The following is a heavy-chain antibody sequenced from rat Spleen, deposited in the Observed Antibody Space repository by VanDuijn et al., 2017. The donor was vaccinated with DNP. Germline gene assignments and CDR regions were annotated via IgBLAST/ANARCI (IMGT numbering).Heavy chain of an antibody. V-gene: IGHV5-22*01. CDR1: GFTFSDYY. CDR2: ISYDGGTT. CDR3: ARHVLPLRVWDY. J-gene: IGHJ2*01. Sequence: EVQLVESGGGLVQPGRSLKLSCAASGFTFSDYYMACVRPAPTKGLEWVAYISYDGGTTNYADSVKGRFTISRDNAKNTLYLQMNSLRSEDMATYYCARHVLPLRVWDYWGQGVMVTVSS. D-gene: IGHD4-1*01.